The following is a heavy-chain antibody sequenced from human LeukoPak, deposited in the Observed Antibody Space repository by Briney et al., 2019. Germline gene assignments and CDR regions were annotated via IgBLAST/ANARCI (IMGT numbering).Heavy chain of an antibody. V-gene: IGHV4-34*01. D-gene: IGHD2-2*01. CDR1: GGSFSGYY. Sequence: PSETLSLTCAVYGGSFSGYYWSWIRQPPGKGLEWIGEINHSGSTNYNPSLKSRVTISVDTSKNQFSLKLSSVTAADTAVYYCARVPRKYCSTTSCCPAWFDPWGQGTLVTVSS. J-gene: IGHJ5*02. CDR3: ARVPRKYCSTTSCCPAWFDP. CDR2: INHSGST.